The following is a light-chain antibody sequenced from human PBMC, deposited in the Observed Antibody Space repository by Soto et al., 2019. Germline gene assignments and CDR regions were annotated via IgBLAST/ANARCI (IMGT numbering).Light chain of an antibody. Sequence: EIVLTQSPATLFLSPGERATLSCRASQSVSSYLAWYQQKPGQAPRLLIYDASNRATGIPARFSGSGSGTDFTLTISSLEPEDFAVYYCQQRSNWPPGDTFGPGTKVDIK. J-gene: IGKJ3*01. CDR2: DAS. CDR1: QSVSSY. V-gene: IGKV3-11*01. CDR3: QQRSNWPPGDT.